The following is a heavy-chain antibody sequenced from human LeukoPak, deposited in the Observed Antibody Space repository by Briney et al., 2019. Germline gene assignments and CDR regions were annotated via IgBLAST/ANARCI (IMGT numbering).Heavy chain of an antibody. D-gene: IGHD3-22*01. Sequence: NTSETLSLTCTVFGGSVSSYYWSWIRQPAGKGLEWIGRIYTSGSTNYNPSLKSRVTMSVDTSKNQFSLKLSSVTAADTAVYYCARVAYYYDSSGFFRTAHDAFDIWGQGTMVTVSS. CDR2: IYTSGST. J-gene: IGHJ3*02. V-gene: IGHV4-4*07. CDR1: GGSVSSYY. CDR3: ARVAYYYDSSGFFRTAHDAFDI.